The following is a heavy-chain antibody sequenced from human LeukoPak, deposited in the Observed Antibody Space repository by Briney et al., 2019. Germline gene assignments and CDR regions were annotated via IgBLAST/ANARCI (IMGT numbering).Heavy chain of an antibody. D-gene: IGHD3-10*01. V-gene: IGHV4-34*01. Sequence: PSETLSLTCAVYGGSFSGYYWSWIRQPPRKGLEWIGEINHSGSTNYNPSLKSRVTISVDTSKNQFSLKLSSVTAADTAVYYCARLSEFRFDYWGQGTLVTVSS. J-gene: IGHJ4*02. CDR1: GGSFSGYY. CDR2: INHSGST. CDR3: ARLSEFRFDY.